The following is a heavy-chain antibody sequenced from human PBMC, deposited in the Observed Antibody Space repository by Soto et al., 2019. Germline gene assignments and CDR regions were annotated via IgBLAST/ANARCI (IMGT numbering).Heavy chain of an antibody. CDR2: ISWSGGDK. V-gene: IGHV3-9*01. D-gene: IGHD3-9*01. Sequence: EVQLVESGGDLVQPGRSLRLACAASGFTFDNYAMHWVRQLPGKGLEWVSGISWSGGDKAYAASVKGRCSISRDNATKSLYLHIDSLRLEDTAVYYCVKDPYYDILTGFSYFDYWGRGTPVTVSS. J-gene: IGHJ4*02. CDR1: GFTFDNYA. CDR3: VKDPYYDILTGFSYFDY.